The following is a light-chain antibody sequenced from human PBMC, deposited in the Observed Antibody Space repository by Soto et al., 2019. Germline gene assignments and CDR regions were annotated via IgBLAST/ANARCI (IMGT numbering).Light chain of an antibody. CDR1: QSVSSN. Sequence: EIVMTQSPATLSVSPGERATLSCRASQSVSSNLAWHQQKPGQAPRLLIYGASTRATGIPARFSGSGSGTDFTLTISRLEPEDFAVYYCQQYGSSGTFGQGTKV. V-gene: IGKV3-15*01. CDR3: QQYGSSGT. J-gene: IGKJ1*01. CDR2: GAS.